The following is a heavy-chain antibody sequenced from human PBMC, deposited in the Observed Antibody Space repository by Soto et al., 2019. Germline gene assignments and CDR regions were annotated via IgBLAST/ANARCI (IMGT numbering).Heavy chain of an antibody. J-gene: IGHJ4*02. V-gene: IGHV1-46*01. Sequence: ASVKVAGNASGYTFTSYYMHWVRHAPGQGLEWMGIINPSGGSTRYEKKFQGRVTMTRDTSTSTVYMELSSLRSEDTAVYYCARDDSSGYYYDYWGQGTMVPVSS. CDR1: GYTFTSYY. D-gene: IGHD3-22*01. CDR3: ARDDSSGYYYDY. CDR2: INPSGGST.